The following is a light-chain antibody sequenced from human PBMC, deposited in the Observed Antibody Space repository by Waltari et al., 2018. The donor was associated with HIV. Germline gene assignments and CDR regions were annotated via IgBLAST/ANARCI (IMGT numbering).Light chain of an antibody. V-gene: IGLV2-11*01. CDR3: CSYAGNYAWV. J-gene: IGLJ3*02. CDR1: SSDVGAYKF. CDR2: DVT. Sequence: QSALTQPRSVSGSPGQSVTISCTGTSSDVGAYKFVSWYQQHPGKAPKLLIYDVTTRPSGFPDRFSGSKSGNSASLIISGLQAVDEAHYFCCSYAGNYAWVFGGGTKLTVL.